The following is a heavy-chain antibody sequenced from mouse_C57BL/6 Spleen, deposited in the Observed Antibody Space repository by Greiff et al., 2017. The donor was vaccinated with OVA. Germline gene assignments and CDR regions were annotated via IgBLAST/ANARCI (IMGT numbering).Heavy chain of an antibody. CDR1: GYTFTSYW. V-gene: IGHV1-55*01. Sequence: QVQLKQPGAELVKPGASVKMSCKASGYTFTSYWITWVKQRPGQGLEWIGDIYPGSGSTNYNEKFKSKATLTVDTSSSTAYVQLSSLTSEDSAVYYCARGSGSFDYWGQGTTLTVSS. D-gene: IGHD3-2*02. J-gene: IGHJ2*01. CDR2: IYPGSGST. CDR3: ARGSGSFDY.